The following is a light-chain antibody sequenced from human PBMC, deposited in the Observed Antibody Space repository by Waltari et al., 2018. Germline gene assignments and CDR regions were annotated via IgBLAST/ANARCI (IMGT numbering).Light chain of an antibody. CDR1: SSDIGGYKY. V-gene: IGLV2-14*01. J-gene: IGLJ2*01. CDR3: SSHTTIASHVI. CDR2: EVS. Sequence: QSALTQPASVSGSPGQSITISCPGPSSDIGGYKYVSWYQQPPGKAPKLMIYEVSNRPSGVSNRFSGSKSGNTASLTVSGLQAEDEADYYCSSHTTIASHVIFGGGTKVTVL.